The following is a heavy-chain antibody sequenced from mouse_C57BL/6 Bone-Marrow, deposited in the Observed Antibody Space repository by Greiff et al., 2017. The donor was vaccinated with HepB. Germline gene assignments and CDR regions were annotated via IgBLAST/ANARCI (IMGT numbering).Heavy chain of an antibody. D-gene: IGHD1-1*01. V-gene: IGHV3-6*01. CDR2: ISYDGSN. J-gene: IGHJ1*03. Sequence: DVQLQESGPGLVKPSQSLSLTCSVTGYSITSGYYWNWIRQFPGNKLEWMGYISYDGSNNYNPSLKNRISITRDTSKNQFFLKLNSVTTEDTATYYCARAYGWYFDVWGTGTTVTVSS. CDR1: GYSITSGYY. CDR3: ARAYGWYFDV.